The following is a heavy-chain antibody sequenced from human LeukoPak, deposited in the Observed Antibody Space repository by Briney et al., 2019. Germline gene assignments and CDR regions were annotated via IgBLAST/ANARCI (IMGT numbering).Heavy chain of an antibody. V-gene: IGHV1-8*02. D-gene: IGHD3-22*01. CDR2: MNPNSGNT. J-gene: IGHJ4*02. CDR1: GYTFTSYD. Sequence: GASVKVSCKASGYTFTSYDINWVRQATGQGLEWMGWMNPNSGNTGYAQKFQGRVAMTRNTSISTAYMELSSLRSEDTAVYYCATHPKGDYYDSSDAGDYWGQGTLVTVSS. CDR3: ATHPKGDYYDSSDAGDY.